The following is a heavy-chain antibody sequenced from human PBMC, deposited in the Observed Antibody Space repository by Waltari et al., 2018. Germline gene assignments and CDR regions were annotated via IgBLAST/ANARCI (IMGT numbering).Heavy chain of an antibody. CDR3: ASGSGDPFYFDY. V-gene: IGHV1-69*01. CDR1: GFTFSRFW. Sequence: VQLVESGGGLVQPGGSLRLSCAASGFTFSRFWMSWVRQAPGKGLEWMGGIIPIFGTANYAQKFQGRVTITTDESTSTAYMELSSLRSEDTAVYYCASGSGDPFYFDYWGQGTLVTVSS. J-gene: IGHJ4*02. CDR2: IIPIFGTA. D-gene: IGHD6-19*01.